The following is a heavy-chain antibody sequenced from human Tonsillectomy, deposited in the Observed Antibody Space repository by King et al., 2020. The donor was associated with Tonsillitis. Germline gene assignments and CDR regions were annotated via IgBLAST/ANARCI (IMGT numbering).Heavy chain of an antibody. V-gene: IGHV3-21*01. CDR3: ARGDCGGGSCYSPYYYYGMDV. D-gene: IGHD2-15*01. CDR1: GFTFSTYT. Sequence: VQLVESGGGLVKPGGSLRLSCAASGFTFSTYTMNWVRQAPGKGLEWVSSISSSSSYIYYADSMKGRFTISRDNAKNSLYLQMISLRAEDTALYYCARGDCGGGSCYSPYYYYGMDVWGQGTTVTVSS. CDR2: ISSSSSYI. J-gene: IGHJ6*02.